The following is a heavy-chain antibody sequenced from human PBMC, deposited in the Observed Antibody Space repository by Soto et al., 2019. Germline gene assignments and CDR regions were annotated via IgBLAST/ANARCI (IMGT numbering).Heavy chain of an antibody. V-gene: IGHV3-21*01. J-gene: IGHJ4*02. Sequence: EVQLVESGGGLVKPGGSLRLSCAASGFTFSSYSMNWVRQAPGKGLEWVSSISSSSSYIYYADSVKGRFTISRDNATNSLYLQMNSLRPEDTAVYYCARDQPGYSYGYGLGYWGQGTLVTVSS. CDR2: ISSSSSYI. D-gene: IGHD5-18*01. CDR3: ARDQPGYSYGYGLGY. CDR1: GFTFSSYS.